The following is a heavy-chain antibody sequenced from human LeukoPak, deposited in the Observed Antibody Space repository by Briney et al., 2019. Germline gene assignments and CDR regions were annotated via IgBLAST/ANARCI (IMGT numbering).Heavy chain of an antibody. V-gene: IGHV3-7*01. Sequence: GGSLRLSCAVSGVTFTDYDMGWVRQAPGKGPEWVANIKQDGGEKYYVDSVKGRFTISRDNAKKSLFLQMNSLTAEDTALYYCVRSLGWSGTRDYWGQGTLVTVSS. CDR2: IKQDGGEK. CDR1: GVTFTDYD. D-gene: IGHD3-10*01. CDR3: VRSLGWSGTRDY. J-gene: IGHJ4*02.